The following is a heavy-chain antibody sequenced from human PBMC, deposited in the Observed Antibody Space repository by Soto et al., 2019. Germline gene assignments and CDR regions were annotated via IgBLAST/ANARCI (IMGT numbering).Heavy chain of an antibody. CDR2: INAHSGGT. Sequence: ASVKVSCKASGFSFTGYYIHWLRQAPGQGLELMGWINAHSGGTEYAQKFQGRVTLTRDTSISTAYMTLSSLRSDDTAIYYCAKDLTRQLAYWLDPWGQGTQVTVS. D-gene: IGHD6-6*01. J-gene: IGHJ5*02. CDR3: AKDLTRQLAYWLDP. CDR1: GFSFTGYY. V-gene: IGHV1-2*02.